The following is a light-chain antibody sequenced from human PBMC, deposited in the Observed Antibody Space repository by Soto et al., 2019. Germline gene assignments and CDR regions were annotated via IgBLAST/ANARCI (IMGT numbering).Light chain of an antibody. CDR2: GAS. CDR1: QSLSRN. Sequence: EMVMTQSPATLSMSPGERTTLSCRASQSLSRNLAWYQHKPGQAPRLLIYGASTRATGIPARFSGSGSGTKCTLTISSLHSEDFAVYYCQQYNNWPFTFGPGTRGDIK. CDR3: QQYNNWPFT. J-gene: IGKJ3*01. V-gene: IGKV3-15*01.